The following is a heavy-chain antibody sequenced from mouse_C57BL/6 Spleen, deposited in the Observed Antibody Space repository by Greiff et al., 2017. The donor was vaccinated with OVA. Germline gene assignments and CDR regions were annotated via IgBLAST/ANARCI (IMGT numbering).Heavy chain of an antibody. CDR2: ISSGSSTI. V-gene: IGHV5-17*01. CDR1: GFTFSDYG. CDR3: ARGMGAWFAY. D-gene: IGHD2-10*02. J-gene: IGHJ3*01. Sequence: EVKLVESGGGLVKPGGSLKLSCAASGFTFSDYGMHWVRQAPETGLEWVAYISSGSSTIKYADTVKGRFTISRDTAKNTLFLQMTSLRSEDTAMDDCARGMGAWFAYWGQGTLVTVSA.